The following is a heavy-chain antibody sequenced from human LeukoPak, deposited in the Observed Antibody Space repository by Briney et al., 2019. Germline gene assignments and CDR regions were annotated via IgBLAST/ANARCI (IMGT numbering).Heavy chain of an antibody. CDR1: GVSISSSPYY. V-gene: IGHV4-39*01. CDR3: ARQTRAMVRGANFDY. J-gene: IGHJ4*02. D-gene: IGHD3-10*01. Sequence: SETLSLTCIVSGVSISSSPYYWGWIRQPPGKGLEWIVTIYYSGSTYYNPSLKSRVTISVDTSKNQFSLKLSSVTAADTAVYYCARQTRAMVRGANFDYWGQGTLVTVSS. CDR2: IYYSGST.